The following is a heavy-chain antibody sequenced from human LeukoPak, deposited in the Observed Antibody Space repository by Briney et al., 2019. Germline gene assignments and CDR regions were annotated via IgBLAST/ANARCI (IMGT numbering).Heavy chain of an antibody. CDR1: GGSISSFY. CDR2: IYYSGST. V-gene: IGHV4-59*01. J-gene: IGHJ5*02. D-gene: IGHD1-1*01. Sequence: SETLSLTCTVSGGSISSFYWSWIRQPPGKGLEWIGYIYYSGSTNYNPSLKSRVTISVDTSKNQFSLKLSSVTAADTAVYYCARHGTSGTNLNWFDPWGQGTRVTVSS. CDR3: ARHGTSGTNLNWFDP.